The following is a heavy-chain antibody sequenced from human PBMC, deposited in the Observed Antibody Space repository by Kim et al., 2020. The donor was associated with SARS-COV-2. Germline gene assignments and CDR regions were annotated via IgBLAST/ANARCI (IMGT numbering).Heavy chain of an antibody. CDR2: IYYSGST. V-gene: IGHV4-59*13. CDR3: ARVMESITMVPDGDHYYYGMDV. Sequence: SETLSLTCTVSGGSISSYYWSWIRQPPGKGLEWIGYIYYSGSTNYNPSLKSRVTISVDTSKNQFSLKLSSVTAADTAVYYCARVMESITMVPDGDHYYYGMDVWGQGTTVTVSS. CDR1: GGSISSYY. D-gene: IGHD3-10*01. J-gene: IGHJ6*02.